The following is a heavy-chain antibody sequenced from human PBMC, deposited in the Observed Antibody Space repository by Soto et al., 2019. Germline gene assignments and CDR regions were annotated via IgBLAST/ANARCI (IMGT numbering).Heavy chain of an antibody. CDR3: AAWAEGATEVH. CDR2: IWYDASKQ. V-gene: IGHV3-33*01. CDR1: GFSFSVYS. Sequence: QVQLVESGGGVVQPGRSLRLSCETSGFSFSVYSMHWVRQAPGKGLEWVAVIWYDASKQFYAASVEGRFTISRDNSKAILYLQMNSLRAEDTAVYYCAAWAEGATEVHWGQGTLVTVSS. D-gene: IGHD2-15*01. J-gene: IGHJ4*02.